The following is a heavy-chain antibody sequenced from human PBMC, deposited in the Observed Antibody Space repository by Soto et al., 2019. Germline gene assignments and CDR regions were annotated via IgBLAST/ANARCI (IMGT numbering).Heavy chain of an antibody. CDR3: ARPLLGGFWSGFDY. Sequence: PSETLSLTCAVYGGSFSDYNWSWVRQPPGKGLEWIGEINHSGSTNYNPSLKSRVTISVDTSKNQFSLRLSSVTAADTAVYYCARPLLGGFWSGFDYWGQGTLVTVSS. CDR1: GGSFSDYN. CDR2: INHSGST. V-gene: IGHV4-34*01. D-gene: IGHD3-3*01. J-gene: IGHJ4*02.